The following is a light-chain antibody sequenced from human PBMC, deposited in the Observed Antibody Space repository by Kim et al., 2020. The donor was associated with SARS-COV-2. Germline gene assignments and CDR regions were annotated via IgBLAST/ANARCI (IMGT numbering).Light chain of an antibody. V-gene: IGLV3-19*01. Sequence: VGLGLTVRITCQGDSLRSYYATWYQQMPGQAPIVVIYGKNNRPSGIPDRFSCSSSGNTASLTITGTLAGDEADYYCNSRDSNDNVVFGGGTQLTVL. CDR2: GKN. CDR3: NSRDSNDNVV. CDR1: SLRSYY. J-gene: IGLJ2*01.